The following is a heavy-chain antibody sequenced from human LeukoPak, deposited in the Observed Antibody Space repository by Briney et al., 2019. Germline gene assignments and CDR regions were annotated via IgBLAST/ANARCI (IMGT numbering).Heavy chain of an antibody. D-gene: IGHD6-13*01. CDR2: ISYDGSSK. J-gene: IGHJ4*02. CDR3: AKDRSTSWTFDY. Sequence: AGGSLRLSRAASGFTFSSYGIHWVRQAPGKGLEWVAVISYDGSSKYYADSVKGRFTISRDNSKNTLYLQMNSLRAEDTGVYYCAKDRSTSWTFDYWGQGTLVTVSS. V-gene: IGHV3-30*18. CDR1: GFTFSSYG.